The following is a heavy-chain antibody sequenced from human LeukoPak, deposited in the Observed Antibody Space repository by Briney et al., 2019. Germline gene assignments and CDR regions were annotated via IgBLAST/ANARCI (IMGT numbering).Heavy chain of an antibody. D-gene: IGHD2-21*01. CDR1: GGSFSNYY. Sequence: SETLSLTCAVYGGSFSNYYWGWIRQPPGKGLEWIGSIYYSGSTYYNPSLKSRVTISVDTSKNQFSLKLSSVTAADTAVYYCAAIQWDYYYYYMDVWGKGTTVTISS. CDR2: IYYSGST. J-gene: IGHJ6*03. V-gene: IGHV4-39*01. CDR3: AAIQWDYYYYYMDV.